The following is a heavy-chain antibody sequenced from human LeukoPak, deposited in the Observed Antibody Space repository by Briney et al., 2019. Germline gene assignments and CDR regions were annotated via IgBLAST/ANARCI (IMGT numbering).Heavy chain of an antibody. CDR3: ARPYNWNDVGY. D-gene: IGHD1-1*01. V-gene: IGHV3-7*01. CDR1: GFTFSSYA. Sequence: PGGSLRLSCAASGFTFSSYAMSWVRQAPGKGLELVASIKEDGSEKYYVDSVKGRFTISRDNAKNSLYLQMNSLRPEDTAVYYCARPYNWNDVGYWGQGTLVTVSS. CDR2: IKEDGSEK. J-gene: IGHJ4*02.